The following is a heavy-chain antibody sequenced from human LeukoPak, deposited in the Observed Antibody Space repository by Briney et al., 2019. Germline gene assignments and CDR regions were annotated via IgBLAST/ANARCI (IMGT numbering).Heavy chain of an antibody. V-gene: IGHV4-59*08. CDR2: SYYSGST. D-gene: IGHD3-3*01. CDR1: GDSISSYY. Sequence: SETLSLTCTVSGDSISSYYWSWIRQPPGKGLEWIGYSYYSGSTTPHPPLKSRVTISVDTSKNQFSLRLRPVTAADTAVYYCARHGGSGSFDFWGQGTLVTVSS. J-gene: IGHJ4*02. CDR3: ARHGGSGSFDF.